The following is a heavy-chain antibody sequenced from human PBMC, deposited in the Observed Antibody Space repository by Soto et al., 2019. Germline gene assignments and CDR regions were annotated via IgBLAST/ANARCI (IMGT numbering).Heavy chain of an antibody. V-gene: IGHV4-59*01. Sequence: PSETLSLTCTVSGGSISSYYWSWIRQPPGKGLEWIGYIYYSGSTNYNPSLKSRVTISVDTSKNQFSLKLSSVTAADTAVYYCARGKNSRPSPYGSGKPSPTIDYWGQGTLVTVSS. CDR1: GGSISSYY. CDR3: ARGKNSRPSPYGSGKPSPTIDY. D-gene: IGHD3-10*01. J-gene: IGHJ4*02. CDR2: IYYSGST.